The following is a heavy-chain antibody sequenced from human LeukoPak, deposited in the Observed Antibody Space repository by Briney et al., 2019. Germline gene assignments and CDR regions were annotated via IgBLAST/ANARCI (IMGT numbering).Heavy chain of an antibody. CDR3: ARVFDSGSQAYFYYMDV. Sequence: ASETLSLTCAVYGGSLSGYYWSWIRQSPGKGLEWIGEINHSGSTNYNPSLKSRVTISVDTSKNQFSLKVSSVTAADTAVYYCARVFDSGSQAYFYYMDVWGKGTTVTISS. D-gene: IGHD3-10*01. CDR2: INHSGST. V-gene: IGHV4-34*01. J-gene: IGHJ6*03. CDR1: GGSLSGYY.